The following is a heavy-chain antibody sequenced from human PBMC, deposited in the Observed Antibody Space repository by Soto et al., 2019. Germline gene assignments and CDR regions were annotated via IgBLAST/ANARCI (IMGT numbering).Heavy chain of an antibody. CDR1: GGTFSSYA. D-gene: IGHD2-15*01. CDR2: IIPIFGTA. Sequence: QVQLVQSGAEVQKPGSSVKVSCKASGGTFSSYAISWVRQAPGQGLEWMGGIIPIFGTANYAQKFQGRVTITADESTSTAYMELSSLRSEDTAVYYCARGRAIVVVAATYAFDIWGQGTMVTVSS. V-gene: IGHV1-69*01. J-gene: IGHJ3*02. CDR3: ARGRAIVVVAATYAFDI.